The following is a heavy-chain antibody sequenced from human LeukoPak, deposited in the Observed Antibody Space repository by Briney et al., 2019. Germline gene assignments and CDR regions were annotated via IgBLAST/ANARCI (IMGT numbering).Heavy chain of an antibody. V-gene: IGHV3-23*01. D-gene: IGHD3-10*01. CDR2: ISGSGGST. J-gene: IGHJ3*02. Sequence: GGSLRLSCAASGFTFSSHAMSWVRQAPGKGLEWVSAISGSGGSTYYADSVKGRFTIYRDNSKNTLYLQMNSLRAEDTAVYYCANENYYGSGSYYPAFDIWGQGTMVTVSS. CDR3: ANENYYGSGSYYPAFDI. CDR1: GFTFSSHA.